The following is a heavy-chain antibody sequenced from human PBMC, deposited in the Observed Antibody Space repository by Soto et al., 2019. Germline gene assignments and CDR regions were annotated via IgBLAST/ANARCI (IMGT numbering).Heavy chain of an antibody. D-gene: IGHD3-10*01. CDR2: ISSSSSYI. Sequence: PVGSLRLSCAASGFTFSSYSMNWVRQAPGKGLEWVSSISSSSSYIYYADSVKGRFTISRDNAKNSLYLQMNSLRAEDTAVYYCARDLVPGYYHNWFDPWGQGTLVTVSS. J-gene: IGHJ5*02. CDR3: ARDLVPGYYHNWFDP. V-gene: IGHV3-21*01. CDR1: GFTFSSYS.